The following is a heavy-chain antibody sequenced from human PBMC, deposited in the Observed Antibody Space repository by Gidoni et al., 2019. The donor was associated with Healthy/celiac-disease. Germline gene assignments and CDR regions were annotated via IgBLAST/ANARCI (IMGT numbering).Heavy chain of an antibody. Sequence: QAHTGESGGGVVQPGRSLRLSCAASGFTFSSYGMHWVRQAPGQGLEWVAVIWYDGSNKYYADSVKGRFTISRDNSKKTLYLQMNSLRAEDTAVYYCARGWEEQQLRWDYWGQGTLVTVSS. V-gene: IGHV3-33*01. CDR3: ARGWEEQQLRWDY. CDR1: GFTFSSYG. J-gene: IGHJ4*02. CDR2: IWYDGSNK. D-gene: IGHD6-13*01.